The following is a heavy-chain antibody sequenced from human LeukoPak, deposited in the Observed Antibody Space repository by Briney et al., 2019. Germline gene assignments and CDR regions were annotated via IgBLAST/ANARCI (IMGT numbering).Heavy chain of an antibody. CDR2: IRYDGSNK. J-gene: IGHJ4*02. CDR1: GFTFSSFE. CDR3: AKDHRAYCGGDCVDFDY. Sequence: PGGSLRLSCAASGFTFSSFELDWVRQAPGKGLEWVAFIRYDGSNKYYADSVKGRFTISRDNSKNTLYLQMNSLRAEDTAVYYCAKDHRAYCGGDCVDFDYWGQGTLVTVSS. D-gene: IGHD2-21*02. V-gene: IGHV3-30*02.